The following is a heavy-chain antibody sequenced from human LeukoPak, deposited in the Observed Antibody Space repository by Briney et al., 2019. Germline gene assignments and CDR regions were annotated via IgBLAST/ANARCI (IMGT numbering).Heavy chain of an antibody. CDR3: ARVAYTIFGVVIDYFDY. Sequence: SQTLSLTCTVSGGSISSGDYYWSWIRQPPGKGLEWIGYIYYSGSTYYNPSLKSRITISVDTSKNQFSLKLSSVTAADTAVYYCARVAYTIFGVVIDYFDYWGQGTLVTVSS. D-gene: IGHD3-3*01. CDR1: GGSISSGDYY. J-gene: IGHJ4*02. CDR2: IYYSGST. V-gene: IGHV4-30-4*08.